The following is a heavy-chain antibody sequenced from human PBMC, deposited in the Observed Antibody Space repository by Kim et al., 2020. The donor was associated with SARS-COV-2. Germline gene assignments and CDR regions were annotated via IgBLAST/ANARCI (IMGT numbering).Heavy chain of an antibody. Sequence: GGSLRLSCAASGFNVGANYMSWVRQAPGKGLEWVSRLNSAGNTNYADSVKGRFTISRDDSKNTLYLQMSSLRAEDPAIYYCARHDYYKDSSGPGYWGQGTLVHLSS. V-gene: IGHV3-66*04. J-gene: IGHJ4*02. D-gene: IGHD3-22*01. CDR3: ARHDYYKDSSGPGY. CDR2: LNSAGNT. CDR1: GFNVGANY.